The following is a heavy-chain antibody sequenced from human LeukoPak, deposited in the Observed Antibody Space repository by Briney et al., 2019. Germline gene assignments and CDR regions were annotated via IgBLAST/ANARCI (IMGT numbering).Heavy chain of an antibody. D-gene: IGHD3-22*01. CDR2: INHSGST. Sequence: PSETLSLTCAVYGGSFSGYYWSWIRQPPGKGLEWIGEINHSGSTNYNPSLKSRVTISVDTSKNQFSLKLSSVTAADTAVYYCARGRRITMIVVVTRGSNWFDPWGQGTLVTVSS. CDR3: ARGRRITMIVVVTRGSNWFDP. J-gene: IGHJ5*02. V-gene: IGHV4-34*01. CDR1: GGSFSGYY.